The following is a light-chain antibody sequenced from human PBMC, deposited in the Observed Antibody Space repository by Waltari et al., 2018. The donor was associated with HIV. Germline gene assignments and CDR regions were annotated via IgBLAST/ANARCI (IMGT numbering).Light chain of an antibody. CDR2: SNN. V-gene: IGLV1-47*01. J-gene: IGLJ3*02. CDR3: ATWDDSLIWV. Sequence: QPVLTQPPSASGTPGHGVTISCSGSNSNIGTNSVYWYQHLPGMAPKLLIYSNNRRPAGFPDRFAGSRSVTSASLAISGLRSEDEADDYCATWDDSLIWVFGGGTKLTVL. CDR1: NSNIGTNS.